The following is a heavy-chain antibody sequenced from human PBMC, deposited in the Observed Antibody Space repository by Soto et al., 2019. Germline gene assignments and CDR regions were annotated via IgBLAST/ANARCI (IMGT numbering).Heavy chain of an antibody. CDR2: IMPIFGRA. CDR1: GGTFSNYA. D-gene: IGHD6-19*01. V-gene: IGHV1-69*12. J-gene: IGHJ6*02. Sequence: QVQLVQSGAEVKKPGSSVKVSCKASGGTFSNYAFSWVRQAPGQGLEWLGGIMPIFGRADYAQKFRDRVTITADESTNTAHMELSSVRSEDTAVYYCASWLKEAGIGGNYSYGMDVWGQGTTVTVSS. CDR3: ASWLKEAGIGGNYSYGMDV.